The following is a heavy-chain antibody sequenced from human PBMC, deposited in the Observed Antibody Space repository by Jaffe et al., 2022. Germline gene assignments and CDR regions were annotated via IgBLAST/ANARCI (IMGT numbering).Heavy chain of an antibody. CDR2: INHSGST. Sequence: QVQLQQWGAGLLKPSETLSLTCAVYGGSFSGYYWSWIRQPPGKGLEWIGEINHSGSTNYNPSLKSRVTISVDTSKNQFSLKLSSVTAADTAVYYCARPYYYGSGSYPYWGQGTLVTVSS. J-gene: IGHJ4*02. CDR1: GGSFSGYY. V-gene: IGHV4-34*01. CDR3: ARPYYYGSGSYPY. D-gene: IGHD3-10*01.